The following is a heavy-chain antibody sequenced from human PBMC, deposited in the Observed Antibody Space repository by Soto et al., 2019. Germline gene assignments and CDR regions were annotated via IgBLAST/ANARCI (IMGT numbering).Heavy chain of an antibody. CDR1: GFTFSSYE. CDR3: ARDQEAGSFFPYYYGMDV. D-gene: IGHD6-13*01. V-gene: IGHV3-48*03. CDR2: ISSSGSTI. Sequence: EVQLVESGGGLVQPGGSLRLSCATSGFTFSSYEMNWVRQAPGKRLEWVSYISSSGSTIYYADSVKGRFTISRDNAKNSLYLQMDSLRAEDTAVYYCARDQEAGSFFPYYYGMDVWGQGTTVTVSS. J-gene: IGHJ6*02.